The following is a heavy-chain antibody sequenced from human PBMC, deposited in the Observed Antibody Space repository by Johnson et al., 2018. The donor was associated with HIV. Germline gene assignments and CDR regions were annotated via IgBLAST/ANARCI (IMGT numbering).Heavy chain of an antibody. V-gene: IGHV3-66*01. J-gene: IGHJ3*02. D-gene: IGHD5-24*01. CDR2: INSGGST. CDR1: GFSVSSNY. Sequence: VQVLESGGGLVQPGGSLRLSCAASGFSVSSNYMTWVRQGPGKGLEWVSVINSGGSTYYADSVKGRFTISRDNSKNTLYLQMNSLRAEDTAVYYCARACRDGYTCDAFDIWGQGTMVTVSS. CDR3: ARACRDGYTCDAFDI.